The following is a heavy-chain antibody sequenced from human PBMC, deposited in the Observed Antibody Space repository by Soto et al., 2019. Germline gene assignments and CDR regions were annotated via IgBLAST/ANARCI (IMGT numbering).Heavy chain of an antibody. CDR2: IYHNGGT. V-gene: IGHV4-4*02. Sequence: QVQLQESGPGLVKPSGTLSLTCTVSGGSINSDNWWNWVRQPPGKGLEWIGQIYHNGGTNYNPSRWSRPAISVDKSKNQFSLKLTSVTAADTAVYYCARWTMYRSSSFSFAYWGQGTLVTVSS. J-gene: IGHJ4*02. D-gene: IGHD6-13*01. CDR3: ARWTMYRSSSFSFAY. CDR1: GGSINSDNW.